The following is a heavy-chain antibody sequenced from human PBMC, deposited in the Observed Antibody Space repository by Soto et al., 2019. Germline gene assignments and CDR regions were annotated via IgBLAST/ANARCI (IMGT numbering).Heavy chain of an antibody. Sequence: QVQLVQSGAEVKKPGSSVKVSCKASGGTFSSYTISWVRQAPGQGLEWMGRIIPILGIANYAQKFQGRVTITADTSTSTAYMALSSLRSEDTAVYYCARDPPSGSGWYYYYGMDVWGQGTTVTVSS. CDR2: IIPILGIA. J-gene: IGHJ6*02. V-gene: IGHV1-69*08. CDR3: ARDPPSGSGWYYYYGMDV. CDR1: GGTFSSYT. D-gene: IGHD6-19*01.